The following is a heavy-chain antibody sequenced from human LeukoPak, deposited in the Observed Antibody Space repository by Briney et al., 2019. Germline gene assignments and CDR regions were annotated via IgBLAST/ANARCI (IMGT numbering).Heavy chain of an antibody. CDR1: GFTFSSHE. CDR3: ARDMGGDSGGNPAGG. CDR2: ISRGGGTI. J-gene: IGHJ4*02. Sequence: GGSLRLSCAASGFTFSSHEMNWVRQAPGKGLEWVSYISRGGGTIQYADSVKGRFTISRDNAKNSLYLQMNSLRAEDTAMYYCARDMGGDSGGNPAGGWGQGTLVTVSS. D-gene: IGHD4/OR15-4a*01. V-gene: IGHV3-48*03.